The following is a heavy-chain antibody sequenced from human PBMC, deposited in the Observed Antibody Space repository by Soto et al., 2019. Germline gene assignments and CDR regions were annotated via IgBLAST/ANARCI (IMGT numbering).Heavy chain of an antibody. CDR3: ARGDRGAFDL. Sequence: EVQLVESEGGLVQPGGSLRLSCAASGFTFSYYWMHWVRQAPGQGLVWVSRIHSDGSSTTYADSVKGRFTISRDNAKNTLYLQMNSLSAEDTAVYYCARGDRGAFDLWGQGTMGTVSS. D-gene: IGHD2-21*02. CDR2: IHSDGSST. V-gene: IGHV3-74*01. CDR1: GFTFSYYW. J-gene: IGHJ3*01.